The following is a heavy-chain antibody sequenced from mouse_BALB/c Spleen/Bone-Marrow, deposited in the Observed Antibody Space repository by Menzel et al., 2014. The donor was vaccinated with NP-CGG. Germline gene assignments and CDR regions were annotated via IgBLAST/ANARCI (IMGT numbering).Heavy chain of an antibody. J-gene: IGHJ2*01. CDR3: ARSLYYRYEFFDN. D-gene: IGHD2-14*01. CDR1: GFTFSSFG. Sequence: EVQGVESGGGLVQPGGSRKLSCAASGFTFSSFGMHWVRQAPEKGLEWVAYISSGSSTIYYADTVKGRFTISRDNPKNTLFLQMTSLRSEDTAMYYCARSLYYRYEFFDNWGQGTTRTVSS. V-gene: IGHV5-17*02. CDR2: ISSGSSTI.